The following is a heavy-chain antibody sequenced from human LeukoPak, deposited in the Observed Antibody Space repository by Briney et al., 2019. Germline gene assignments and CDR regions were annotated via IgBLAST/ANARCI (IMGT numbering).Heavy chain of an antibody. J-gene: IGHJ4*02. D-gene: IGHD4-17*01. V-gene: IGHV4-4*07. Sequence: SETLSLTCTVSGGSTSGYYWNWIRQPAGKGLEWIGRIHSSGSTNYNPSLKSRVTVSGDTSKNQFSLKLSSVSAADTAVYYCARGGGYGEPMLWGQGTLVTVSS. CDR1: GGSTSGYY. CDR2: IHSSGST. CDR3: ARGGGYGEPML.